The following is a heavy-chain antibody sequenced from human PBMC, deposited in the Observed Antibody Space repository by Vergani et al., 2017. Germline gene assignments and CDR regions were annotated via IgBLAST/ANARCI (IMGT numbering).Heavy chain of an antibody. V-gene: IGHV4-31*03. CDR1: GGSISSGGYY. D-gene: IGHD3-22*01. J-gene: IGHJ5*02. CDR2: IYYSGST. CDR3: ARDQIVVSFGRGHWFDP. Sequence: QVQLQESGPGLVKPSQTLSLTCTVSGGSISSGGYYWSWIRQHPGKGLEWIGYIYYSGSTYYNPSLKSRVTISVDTSKNQFSLKLSSVTAADTAVYSCARDQIVVSFGRGHWFDPWGQGTLVTVSS.